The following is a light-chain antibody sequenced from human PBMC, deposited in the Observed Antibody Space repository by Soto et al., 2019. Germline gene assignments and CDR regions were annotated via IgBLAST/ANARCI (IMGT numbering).Light chain of an antibody. J-gene: IGKJ1*01. CDR3: QQYNDYSGM. Sequence: DIQMTQSPSTLSATAGDRVTITCRASQSISSWLAWYQQKPGKAPKLLIYDASNLQRGVPSRFSGSGSGTEFTLTITSLQPEDFATYYCQQYNDYSGMFGQGTKVDIK. CDR2: DAS. CDR1: QSISSW. V-gene: IGKV1-5*01.